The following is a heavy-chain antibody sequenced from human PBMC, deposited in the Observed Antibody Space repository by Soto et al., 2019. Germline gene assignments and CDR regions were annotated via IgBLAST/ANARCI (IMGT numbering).Heavy chain of an antibody. CDR2: IYYSGST. CDR1: GGSISSGDYY. D-gene: IGHD3-22*01. J-gene: IGHJ3*02. CDR3: ARDPADYSSGYYLTPRSAFDI. V-gene: IGHV4-30-4*01. Sequence: SETLSLTCTVSGGSISSGDYYWSWIRQPPGKGLEWIGYIYYSGSTYYNPSLKSRVTISVDTSKNQFSLKLSSVTAADTAVYYCARDPADYSSGYYLTPRSAFDIWGQGTMVTVSS.